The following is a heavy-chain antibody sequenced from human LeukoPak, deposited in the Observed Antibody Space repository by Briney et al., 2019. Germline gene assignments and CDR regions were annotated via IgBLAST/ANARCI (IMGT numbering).Heavy chain of an antibody. V-gene: IGHV3-30*04. Sequence: GGSLRLSCAASGFTFSSYAMNWVRQAPGKGLEWVAVISYDGSNKYYADSVKGRFTISRDNTKNTLYLQMNSLRAEDPAVYYCARGWAYCGGDCSSPFDYWRQGTLVTVSS. CDR2: ISYDGSNK. CDR3: ARGWAYCGGDCSSPFDY. D-gene: IGHD2-21*02. CDR1: GFTFSSYA. J-gene: IGHJ4*02.